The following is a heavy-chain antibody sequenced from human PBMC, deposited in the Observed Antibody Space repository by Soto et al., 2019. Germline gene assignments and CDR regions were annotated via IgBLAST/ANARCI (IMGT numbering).Heavy chain of an antibody. CDR2: IYYSGST. J-gene: IGHJ3*02. CDR1: GGSISSGGYY. CDR3: AGEVVTPRNDAFDI. V-gene: IGHV4-31*03. Sequence: QVQLQESGPGLVKPSQTLSLTCTVSGGSISSGGYYWSWIRQHPGKGLEWIGYIYYSGSTYYNLSLKSRVTLSVDTSKNQFSVKVSSVTAAGKGVYYGAGEVVTPRNDAFDISGQGTMVTVSS. D-gene: IGHD2-15*01.